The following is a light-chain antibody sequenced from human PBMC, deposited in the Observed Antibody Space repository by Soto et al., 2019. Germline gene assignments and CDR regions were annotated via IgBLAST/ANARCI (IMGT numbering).Light chain of an antibody. Sequence: DIQMTQSPLSLSASVGDRVSITCRASQSISTFLNWYQQTPGRAPKLLIYAATTLQRGVPSRFVGTGSGTDFTLTISSLQPEAFETYFCQQSYSAPPAFGQGTKVDIK. CDR2: AAT. CDR3: QQSYSAPPA. CDR1: QSISTF. J-gene: IGKJ1*01. V-gene: IGKV1-39*01.